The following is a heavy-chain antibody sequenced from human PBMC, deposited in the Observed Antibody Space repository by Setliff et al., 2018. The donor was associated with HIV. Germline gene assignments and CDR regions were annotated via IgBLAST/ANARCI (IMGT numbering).Heavy chain of an antibody. J-gene: IGHJ4*02. Sequence: LSLTCTVSGGSISSGSYYWSWIRQPPGKGLEWIGSIYYSGSTYYNPSLKSRVTISVDTSKNQFSLKLSSVTAADTAVYYCARAVQLGYFDYWGQGTLVTVSS. CDR3: ARAVQLGYFDY. D-gene: IGHD6-6*01. CDR1: GGSISSGSYY. V-gene: IGHV4-39*07. CDR2: IYYSGST.